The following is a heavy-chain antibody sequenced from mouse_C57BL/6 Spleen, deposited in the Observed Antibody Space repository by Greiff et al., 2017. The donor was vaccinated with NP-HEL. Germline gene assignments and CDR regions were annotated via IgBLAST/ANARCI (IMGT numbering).Heavy chain of an antibody. CDR1: GYTFTDYE. Sequence: VQLQESGAELVRPGASVTLSCKASGYTFTDYEMHWVKQTPVHGLEWIGAIDPETGGTAYNQKFKGKAILTADKSSSTAYMELRSLTSEDSAVYYCTRTVTTGFAYWGQGTLVTVSA. D-gene: IGHD2-2*01. CDR3: TRTVTTGFAY. J-gene: IGHJ3*01. V-gene: IGHV1-15*01. CDR2: IDPETGGT.